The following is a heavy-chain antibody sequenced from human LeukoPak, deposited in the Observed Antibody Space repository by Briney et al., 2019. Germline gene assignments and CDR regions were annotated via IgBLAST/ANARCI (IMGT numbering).Heavy chain of an antibody. J-gene: IGHJ4*02. V-gene: IGHV4-39*07. D-gene: IGHD3-10*01. Sequence: SETLSLTCTVSSGSIISNNDYWGWIRQPPGKGLEWIATIHYSGSTYYNPSLKSRVTISVDTSKNQFSLKLSSVTAADTAVYYCAREGWFGEGYFDYWGQGTLVTVSS. CDR1: SGSIISNNDY. CDR2: IHYSGST. CDR3: AREGWFGEGYFDY.